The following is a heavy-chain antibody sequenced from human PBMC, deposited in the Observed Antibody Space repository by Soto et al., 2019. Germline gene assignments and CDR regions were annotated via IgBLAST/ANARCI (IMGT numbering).Heavy chain of an antibody. CDR3: ARKPAYGDYSLGH. D-gene: IGHD4-17*01. CDR1: GYTFTSYG. J-gene: IGHJ6*02. Sequence: ASVKVSCMASGYTFTSYGMHLVRLAPGQRLEWMGWINAGNGNTRHSQKCQGRVTITRDTSASTAYMGLSSLTSEDTAVYYCARKPAYGDYSLGHGDQGSTVPVPS. CDR2: INAGNGNT. V-gene: IGHV1-3*01.